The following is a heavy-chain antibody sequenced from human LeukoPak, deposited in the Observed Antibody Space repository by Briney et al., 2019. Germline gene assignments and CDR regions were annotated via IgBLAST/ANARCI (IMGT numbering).Heavy chain of an antibody. CDR2: ISGSGGTT. CDR1: GFTFSSYV. D-gene: IGHD6-19*01. Sequence: GGSLRLSCAASGFTFSSYVMSWVRQAPGKGLEWVSLISGSGGTTYYADSVKGRFTISRDNSKNTLYLQMNSLRAEDTAVFYCAKGSGWEGRMTHFDYWGQGTLVTVSS. CDR3: AKGSGWEGRMTHFDY. J-gene: IGHJ4*02. V-gene: IGHV3-23*01.